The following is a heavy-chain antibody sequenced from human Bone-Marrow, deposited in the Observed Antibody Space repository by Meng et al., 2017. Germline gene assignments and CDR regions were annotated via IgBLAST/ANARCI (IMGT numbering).Heavy chain of an antibody. CDR1: AFSLSTSGVG. V-gene: IGHV2-5*02. Sequence: SGPTLAKPTQTLTLTCSFHAFSLSTSGVGVGWIRQPPGKALEWLALIYWDDDKRYSPSLKSRLTITKNTSTNQVVLTMTNMDPVDTATYYCARGGVPRPFDYWGQGTLVTVSS. CDR3: ARGGVPRPFDY. CDR2: IYWDDDK. D-gene: IGHD3-10*01. J-gene: IGHJ4*02.